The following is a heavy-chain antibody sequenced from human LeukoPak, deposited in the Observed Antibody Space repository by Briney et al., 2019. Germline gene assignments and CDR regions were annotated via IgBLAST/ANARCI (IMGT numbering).Heavy chain of an antibody. CDR2: IWYVGSNK. CDR3: ARDYGYMDV. D-gene: IGHD3-16*01. J-gene: IGHJ6*03. Sequence: GGFLRLSFAAFGFTFSSYLMRWVRQAPRKGLEWVAVIWYVGSNKYYADSVKGRFTISRDNSKNTLYLQMNSLRAEDTDLYYCARDYGYMDVWGKGTTVTVSS. CDR1: GFTFSSYL. V-gene: IGHV3-33*01.